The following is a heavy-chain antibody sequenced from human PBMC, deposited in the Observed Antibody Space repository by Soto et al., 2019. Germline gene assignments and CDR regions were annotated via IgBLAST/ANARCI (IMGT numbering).Heavy chain of an antibody. Sequence: KVSCKASGGTFSSYAISWVRQAPGQGLEWMGWISAYNGNTNYAQKLQGRVTMTTDTSTSTAYMELRSLRSDDTAVYYCARAVAGTTDAFDIWGQGTMVTVSS. CDR3: ARAVAGTTDAFDI. CDR2: ISAYNGNT. J-gene: IGHJ3*02. V-gene: IGHV1-18*01. CDR1: GGTFSSYA. D-gene: IGHD6-19*01.